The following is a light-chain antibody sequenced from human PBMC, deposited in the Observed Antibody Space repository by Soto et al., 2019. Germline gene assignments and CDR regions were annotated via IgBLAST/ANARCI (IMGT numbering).Light chain of an antibody. J-gene: IGLJ1*01. V-gene: IGLV2-11*02. CDR2: AAS. CDR3: CSYAGNYTDV. Sequence: QSVLTQPRSVSGSPGQSVTISCTGTSSDFGGYNYVSWYQQHPGKAPKLTIYAASERPSGVPDRFSGSKSGNTASLTISGLQAEDEADYYCCSYAGNYTDVFGTGTKVTVL. CDR1: SSDFGGYNY.